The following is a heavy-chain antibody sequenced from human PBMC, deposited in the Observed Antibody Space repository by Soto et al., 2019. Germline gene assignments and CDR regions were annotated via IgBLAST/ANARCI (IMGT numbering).Heavy chain of an antibody. D-gene: IGHD3-16*01. Sequence: SETLSLTCAVYGGNFSGYYWSWIRKPPGKGLEWIGEINHSGSTNYNPSLKSRVTVSVDTSKNQFSLKLSSVSAADTAVYYCARANRAFGYWGQGTLVTVSS. J-gene: IGHJ4*02. V-gene: IGHV4-34*01. CDR2: INHSGST. CDR1: GGNFSGYY. CDR3: ARANRAFGY.